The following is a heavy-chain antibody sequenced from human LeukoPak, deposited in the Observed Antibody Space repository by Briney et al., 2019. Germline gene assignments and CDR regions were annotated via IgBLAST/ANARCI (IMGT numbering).Heavy chain of an antibody. CDR2: IWYDGSNK. D-gene: IGHD3-9*01. CDR1: GFTFSSYG. V-gene: IGHV3-33*01. Sequence: GRSLRLSCAASGFTFSSYGMPWVRQAPGKGLEWVAVIWYDGSNKYYADSVKGRFTISRDNSKNTLYLQMNSLRAEDTAVYYCARARGYFDWLLSDYWGRGTQVTVSS. J-gene: IGHJ4*02. CDR3: ARARGYFDWLLSDY.